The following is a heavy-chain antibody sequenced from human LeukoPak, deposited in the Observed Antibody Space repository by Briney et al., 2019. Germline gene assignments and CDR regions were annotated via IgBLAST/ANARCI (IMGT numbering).Heavy chain of an antibody. D-gene: IGHD3-22*01. CDR1: GFTFSSYG. V-gene: IGHV3-33*01. CDR2: IWYDGSNK. Sequence: GGSLRLSCAASGFTFSSYGMHWVRQAPGKGLEWVAVIWYDGSNKYYADSVKGRFTTSRDNSKNTLYLQMNSLRAEDTAVYYCARDQEDYYDSSGYYSYYFDYWGQGTLVTVSS. J-gene: IGHJ4*02. CDR3: ARDQEDYYDSSGYYSYYFDY.